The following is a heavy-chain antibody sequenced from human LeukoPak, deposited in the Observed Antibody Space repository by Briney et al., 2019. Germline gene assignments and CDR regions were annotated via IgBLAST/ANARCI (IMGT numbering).Heavy chain of an antibody. CDR2: IKSTNDGGTT. Sequence: SGGSLRLSCAASGFPFSNAWLSWVRQAPGKGLEWVGRIKSTNDGGTTDYAAPVKGRFIISRDDSKDMLFLQMNSLKTEDTALYYCTTHSTTSYYWGQGTLVTVSS. CDR1: GFPFSNAW. J-gene: IGHJ4*02. CDR3: TTHSTTSYY. V-gene: IGHV3-15*01. D-gene: IGHD4-11*01.